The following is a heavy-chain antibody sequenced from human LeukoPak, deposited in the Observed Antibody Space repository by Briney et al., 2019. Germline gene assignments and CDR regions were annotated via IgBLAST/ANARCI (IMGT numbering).Heavy chain of an antibody. J-gene: IGHJ3*02. V-gene: IGHV4-59*01. CDR2: MSYSGST. D-gene: IGHD1-26*01. CDR1: GGSISSYY. CDR3: ARDRGSYLPGGAFDI. Sequence: PSETLSLTCSVSGGSISSYYWNWVRQPPGKGLEWIAYMSYSGSTKYNPSLKSRVTISLDTSKNQFSLKLSSVTAADTAIYYCARDRGSYLPGGAFDIWGQGTKVTVSS.